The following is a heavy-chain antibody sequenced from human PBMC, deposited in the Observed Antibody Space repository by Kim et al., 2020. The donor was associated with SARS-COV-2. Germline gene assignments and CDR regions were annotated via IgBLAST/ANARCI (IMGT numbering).Heavy chain of an antibody. D-gene: IGHD2-2*01. V-gene: IGHV3-53*01. J-gene: IGHJ4*02. Sequence: RYYADSVKGRFTSARDSSQNTVYLQMDSLRAEDTALYYCGRETSDRHIDHWGQGPLVTVSS. CDR2: R. CDR3: GRETSDRHIDH.